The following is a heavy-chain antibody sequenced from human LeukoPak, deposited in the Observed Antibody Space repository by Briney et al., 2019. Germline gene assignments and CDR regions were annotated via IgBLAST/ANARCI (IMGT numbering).Heavy chain of an antibody. V-gene: IGHV3-11*01. CDR2: ISSSDSTI. J-gene: IGHJ1*01. CDR1: GFTFSDYY. D-gene: IGHD3-9*01. Sequence: PGGSLRLSCAASGFTFSDYYMSWIRQAPGKGLEWVSYISSSDSTIYYADSVKGRFTISSDNAKNSLYPQMPSLRAQDTPVYYCASSVGNYDILTGDFQHWGQGTLVTVSS. CDR3: ASSVGNYDILTGDFQH.